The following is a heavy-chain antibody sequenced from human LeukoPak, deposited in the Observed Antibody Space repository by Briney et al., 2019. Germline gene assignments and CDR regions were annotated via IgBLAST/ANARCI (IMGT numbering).Heavy chain of an antibody. CDR2: AADSGST. CDR3: ARGRYYDSSGAYAFDI. D-gene: IGHD3-22*01. V-gene: IGHV4-59*01. Sequence: SETLSLTCTVSGDSMRDYFGTWRRQRPGKGRWWSGYAADSGSTNYNPSLKSRVTISVDTSKNQFSLKMSSVTAADTAVYYCARGRYYDSSGAYAFDIWGQGTMVTVSS. CDR1: GDSMRDYF. J-gene: IGHJ3*02.